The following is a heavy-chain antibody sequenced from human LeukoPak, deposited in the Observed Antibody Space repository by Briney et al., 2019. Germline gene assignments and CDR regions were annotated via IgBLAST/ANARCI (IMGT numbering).Heavy chain of an antibody. V-gene: IGHV3-53*01. Sequence: GGSLRLSCAASGFMVSGNYMTWVRQAPGKGLQWVSVIHSDGSTYYADSVKGRFNISRDNYKNTLYLQMNSLRVEDTAVYYRARERQGIWGQGTMVTVSS. CDR3: ARERQGI. CDR2: IHSDGST. J-gene: IGHJ3*02. CDR1: GFMVSGNY.